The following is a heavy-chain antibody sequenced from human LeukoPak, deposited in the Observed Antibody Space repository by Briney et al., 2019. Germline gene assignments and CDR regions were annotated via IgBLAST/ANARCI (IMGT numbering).Heavy chain of an antibody. Sequence: ASVKVSCKASGYTFTSYYMHWVRQAPGQGLEWMGWINPNSGGTNYAQKFQGWVTMTRDTSISTAYMELSRLRSDDTAVYYCARGVAGILGGIDYWGQGTLVTVSS. V-gene: IGHV1-2*04. CDR2: INPNSGGT. D-gene: IGHD6-19*01. J-gene: IGHJ4*02. CDR1: GYTFTSYY. CDR3: ARGVAGILGGIDY.